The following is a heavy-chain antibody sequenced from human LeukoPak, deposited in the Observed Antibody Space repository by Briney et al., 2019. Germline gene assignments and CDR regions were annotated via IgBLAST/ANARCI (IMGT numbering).Heavy chain of an antibody. J-gene: IGHJ4*02. D-gene: IGHD4-17*01. CDR1: GFTFSSYA. Sequence: PGGSLRLSCAASGFTFSSYAMSWVRQAPGKGLEWASAISGSGGSTYYADSVKGRFTISRDNSKNTLYLQMNSLRAEDTAVYYCAKKTTHDYGDYVVYFDYWGQGTLVTVSS. CDR2: ISGSGGST. V-gene: IGHV3-23*01. CDR3: AKKTTHDYGDYVVYFDY.